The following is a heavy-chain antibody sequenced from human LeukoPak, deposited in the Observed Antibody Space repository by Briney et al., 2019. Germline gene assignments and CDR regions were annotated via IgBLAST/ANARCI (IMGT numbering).Heavy chain of an antibody. Sequence: GGSLRLSCATSGFAFSSSSMSWVRQATGKGLEWVSTISGAGGSSWYAESVKGRFTISRDNSMNSVSLQMSSLRVEDTAIYYCTKDDSSSWYDYFFDYWGQGTLVTVYS. CDR3: TKDDSSSWYDYFFDY. CDR2: ISGAGGSS. V-gene: IGHV3-23*01. D-gene: IGHD3-22*01. J-gene: IGHJ4*02. CDR1: GFAFSSSS.